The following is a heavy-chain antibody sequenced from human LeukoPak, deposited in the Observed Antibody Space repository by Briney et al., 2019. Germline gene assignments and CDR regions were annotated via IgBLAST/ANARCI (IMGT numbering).Heavy chain of an antibody. CDR2: IYSGGST. CDR3: ARVPSGSFRGRGY. CDR1: GFTVSSNY. D-gene: IGHD1-26*01. J-gene: IGHJ4*02. Sequence: GGSLRLSCAASGFTVSSNYMSWVRQAPGKGLEWVSVIYSGGSTYYADSVKGRFTISRHNSKNTLYLQMNSLRAEDTAVYYCARVPSGSFRGRGYWGQGTLVTVSS. V-gene: IGHV3-53*04.